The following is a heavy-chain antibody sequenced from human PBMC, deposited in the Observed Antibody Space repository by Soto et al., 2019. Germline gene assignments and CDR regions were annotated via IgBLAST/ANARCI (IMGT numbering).Heavy chain of an antibody. CDR2: IVPMFGTS. Sequence: QERLVQSGAELRKPGSSVKVSCTVTGGTSTRYAINWVRQAPGQGLEWMGGIVPMFGTSKYAQKFQGRVTITAETSTNIGYMKLRSRRSEDTAVYYFERGSKSDFWSGDLWGQGPLVSVSS. CDR3: ERGSKSDFWSGDL. J-gene: IGHJ4*02. D-gene: IGHD3-3*01. CDR1: GGTSTRYA. V-gene: IGHV1-69*06.